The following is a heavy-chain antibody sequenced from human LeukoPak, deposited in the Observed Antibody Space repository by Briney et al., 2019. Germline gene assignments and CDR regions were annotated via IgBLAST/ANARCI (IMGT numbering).Heavy chain of an antibody. Sequence: GGSLRLSCAASGFIFSTNAMAWVRQAPGKGLEWVSAIGGNSDYAFYADSVKGRFTISRDNSKNTLYLQMNSLRAEDTAVYYCARDSGSYPTGAAFDIWGQGTMVTVSS. CDR3: ARDSGSYPTGAAFDI. CDR2: IGGNSDYA. CDR1: GFIFSTNA. D-gene: IGHD1-26*01. V-gene: IGHV3-23*01. J-gene: IGHJ3*02.